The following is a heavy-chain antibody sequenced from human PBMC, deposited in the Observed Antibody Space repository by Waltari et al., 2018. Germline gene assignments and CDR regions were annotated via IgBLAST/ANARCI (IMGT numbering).Heavy chain of an antibody. Sequence: QVQLQESGPGLVKPSETLSLTCTVSGGPISSYYRSWIRQPAGKGLEWIRRIYTSGSTNYNPSLKSRVTMSVDTSKNQFSLKLSSVTAADTAVYYCARVDSSSHLAPLFDYWGQGTLVTVSS. V-gene: IGHV4-4*07. D-gene: IGHD6-6*01. CDR1: GGPISSYY. CDR2: IYTSGST. J-gene: IGHJ4*02. CDR3: ARVDSSSHLAPLFDY.